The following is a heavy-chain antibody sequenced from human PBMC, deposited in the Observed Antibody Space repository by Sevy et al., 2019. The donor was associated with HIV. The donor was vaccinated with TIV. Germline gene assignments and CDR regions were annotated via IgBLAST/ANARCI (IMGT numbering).Heavy chain of an antibody. CDR1: GDSINNYY. D-gene: IGHD2-2*02. V-gene: IGHV4-59*12. Sequence: SETLSLTCSVSGDSINNYYWRWIRQPPGKGLEWIGYTSYSGTTNYSPSLKRRVDISVDTSIHQFSLKINSVTAADTAVYYCARLRWDVVDAPGATPGCYFDSWGQGILVTVSS. CDR3: ARLRWDVVDAPGATPGCYFDS. CDR2: TSYSGTT. J-gene: IGHJ4*02.